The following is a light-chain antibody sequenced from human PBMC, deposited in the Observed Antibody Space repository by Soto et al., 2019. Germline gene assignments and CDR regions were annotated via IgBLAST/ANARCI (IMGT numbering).Light chain of an antibody. CDR3: CSYASSSTFDV. V-gene: IGLV2-23*01. CDR2: EGS. Sequence: QSALTQPASVSGSPGQSITISCTGTSSDIGNNNLVSWYQQYPGKAPKLMIYEGSKRPPGVSNRFSGSKSGNTASLTISGLQAEDEADYYCCSYASSSTFDVFATGTKVTVL. CDR1: SSDIGNNNL. J-gene: IGLJ1*01.